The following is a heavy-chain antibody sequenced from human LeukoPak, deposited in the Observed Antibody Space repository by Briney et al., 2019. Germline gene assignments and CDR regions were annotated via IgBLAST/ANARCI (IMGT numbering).Heavy chain of an antibody. V-gene: IGHV3-33*08. CDR3: ARGYEELLLGD. Sequence: GGSLRLSCAASGFTFSSYWMTWVRQAPGKGLEWVAVIWYDGSNKYYADSVKGRFTISRDNSKNTLYLQMNSLRAEDTAVYYCARGYEELLLGDWGQGTLVTVSS. D-gene: IGHD2-15*01. CDR2: IWYDGSNK. J-gene: IGHJ4*02. CDR1: GFTFSSYW.